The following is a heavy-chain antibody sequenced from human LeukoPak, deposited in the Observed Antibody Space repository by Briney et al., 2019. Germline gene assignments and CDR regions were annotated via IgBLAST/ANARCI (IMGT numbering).Heavy chain of an antibody. CDR3: AIKFSTYYDSSCYSS. J-gene: IGHJ5*02. CDR2: IYYSGST. D-gene: IGHD3-22*01. CDR1: GGSISSYY. Sequence: PSETLSLTCTVSGGSISSYYWSWIRQPPGKGLEWIGYIYYSGSTNYNPSLKSRVTISVDTSKKQFSRKLSYVAAADRAVYYCAIKFSTYYDSSCYSSWGQGTLVTVSS. V-gene: IGHV4-59*12.